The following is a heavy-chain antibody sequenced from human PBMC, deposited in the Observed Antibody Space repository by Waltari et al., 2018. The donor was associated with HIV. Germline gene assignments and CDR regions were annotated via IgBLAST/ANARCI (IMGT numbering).Heavy chain of an antibody. D-gene: IGHD6-19*01. CDR1: EFTFSHYA. Sequence: QVQLVESGGGVVSPGGSRSLSCAASEFTFSHYAMHWVRQAPGKGLEWVASIRHDGSDTYYEESMKGRFTISRDNSKNTLYLQMNSLRSEDTAVYYCARSSGGGTSGWFRWGQGTLVTVSS. V-gene: IGHV3-30*02. J-gene: IGHJ4*02. CDR2: IRHDGSDT. CDR3: ARSSGGGTSGWFR.